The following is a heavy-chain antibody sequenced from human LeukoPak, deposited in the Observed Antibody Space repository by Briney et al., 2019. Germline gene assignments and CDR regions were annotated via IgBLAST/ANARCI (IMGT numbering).Heavy chain of an antibody. D-gene: IGHD3-10*01. CDR1: GYSISSGYY. V-gene: IGHV4-38-2*01. J-gene: IGHJ4*02. CDR3: ARPVNPNAIAGYFDY. CDR2: IYHSGSA. Sequence: SETLSLTCAVSGYSISSGYYWGWIRQPPGKGPQWIGSIYHSGSAYYNPSLRSRVTISLDTSKNQFSLRLSSVTAADTAVSYCARPVNPNAIAGYFDYWGQGSLVTVSS.